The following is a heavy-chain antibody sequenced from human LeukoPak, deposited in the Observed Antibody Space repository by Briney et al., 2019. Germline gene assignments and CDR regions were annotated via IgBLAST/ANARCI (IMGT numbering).Heavy chain of an antibody. CDR3: ATGIRGTFDY. Sequence: AASVKGSCKGSRYTLTELSMRWVRQAPGKGVEWMGGFDPEDGETIYAQKFQGRVTMTEDTSTDTAYMELSSLGSEDTAVYYCATGIRGTFDYWGQGTLVTVSP. J-gene: IGHJ4*02. CDR1: RYTLTELS. D-gene: IGHD3-10*01. CDR2: FDPEDGET. V-gene: IGHV1-24*01.